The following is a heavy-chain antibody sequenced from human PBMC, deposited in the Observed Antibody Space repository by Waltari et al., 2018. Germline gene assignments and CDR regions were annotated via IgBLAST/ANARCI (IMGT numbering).Heavy chain of an antibody. CDR1: GSTFDDYA. J-gene: IGHJ2*01. Sequence: EVQLVESGGVVVQPGGSVRLFCAASGSTFDDYAMQCDRQSTGQGLEWFSLISWDGGSTYYADSVKGRFTISRDNSKNALELQMNSLRAEDTAWYYCAKGGTYWYFDLWGRGTLVTASS. V-gene: IGHV3-43D*04. CDR3: AKGGTYWYFDL. CDR2: ISWDGGST.